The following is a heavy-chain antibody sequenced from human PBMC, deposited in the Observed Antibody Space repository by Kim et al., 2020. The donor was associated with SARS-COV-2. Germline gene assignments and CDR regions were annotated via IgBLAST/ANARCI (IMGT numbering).Heavy chain of an antibody. Sequence: GESLKISCKGSGYSFSTEWIGWVRQVPGFGLECMGVIYPDDADVRYSPSFEGHITISVDTSISTSYVQWNTLKASDTAMYYCARAPSHYDFWSGYYKADGFDVWGQGTMVTVS. J-gene: IGHJ3*01. D-gene: IGHD3-3*01. CDR3: ARAPSHYDFWSGYYKADGFDV. V-gene: IGHV5-51*01. CDR1: GYSFSTEW. CDR2: IYPDDADV.